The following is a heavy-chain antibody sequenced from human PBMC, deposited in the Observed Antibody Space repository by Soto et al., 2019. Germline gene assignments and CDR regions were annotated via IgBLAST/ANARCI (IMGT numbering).Heavy chain of an antibody. CDR2: INHSGST. J-gene: IGHJ4*02. CDR3: ARGRKGGSSGWYYNY. Sequence: SETLSLTCAVYCGSFSGYYWSWIRQPPGKGLEWIGEINHSGSTNYNPSLKSRVTISVDTSKNQFSLKLSSVTAADTAVYYCARGRKGGSSGWYYNYWGQGTLVTVSS. V-gene: IGHV4-34*01. D-gene: IGHD6-19*01. CDR1: CGSFSGYY.